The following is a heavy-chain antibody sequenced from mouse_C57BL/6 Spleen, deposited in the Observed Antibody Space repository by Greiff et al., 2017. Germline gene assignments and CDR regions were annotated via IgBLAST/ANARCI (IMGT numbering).Heavy chain of an antibody. D-gene: IGHD1-1*01. CDR2: INPNNGGT. J-gene: IGHJ4*01. Sequence: VQLKESGPELVKPGASVKMSCKASGYTFTDYNMHWVKQSHGKSLEWIGYINPNNGGTSYNQKFKGKATLTVNKSSSTAYMELRSLTSEDSAVYYCARTILRSLAMDYWGQGTSVTVSS. V-gene: IGHV1-22*01. CDR3: ARTILRSLAMDY. CDR1: GYTFTDYN.